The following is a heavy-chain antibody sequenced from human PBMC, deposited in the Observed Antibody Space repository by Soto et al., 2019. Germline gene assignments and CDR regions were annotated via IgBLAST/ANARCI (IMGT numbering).Heavy chain of an antibody. CDR1: GFTFNTYW. Sequence: EVQLVESGGGLIQPGGSLRLSCAASGFTFNTYWMHWVRQAPGKGLVWVSRINGAGSSTSYAESVKGRFTISRDSAKNILYLQMNSLRAEDTAVYFCAKAFCDAATCFPCESWGQGTPVAVSP. V-gene: IGHV3-74*01. J-gene: IGHJ4*02. D-gene: IGHD2-21*01. CDR2: INGAGSST. CDR3: AKAFCDAATCFPCES.